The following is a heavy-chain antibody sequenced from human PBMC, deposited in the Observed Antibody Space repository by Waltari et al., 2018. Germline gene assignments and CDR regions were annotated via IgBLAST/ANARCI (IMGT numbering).Heavy chain of an antibody. D-gene: IGHD3-22*01. V-gene: IGHV4-59*01. J-gene: IGHJ3*02. CDR3: ARATSSMIGRNAFDI. CDR1: GGSIRSYY. Sequence: QVQLQESGPGLVKPSETLSLTCPVSGGSIRSYYWSWIRQPPGKGLEWIGYIYYSGSTNYNPSLKSRVTISVDTSKNQFSLKLSSVTAADTAVYYCARATSSMIGRNAFDIWGQGTMVTVSS. CDR2: IYYSGST.